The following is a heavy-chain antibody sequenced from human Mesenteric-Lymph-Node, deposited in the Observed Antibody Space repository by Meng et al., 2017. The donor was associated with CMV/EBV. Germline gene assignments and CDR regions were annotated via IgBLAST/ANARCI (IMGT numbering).Heavy chain of an antibody. CDR1: GFAFRNYG. CDR3: VREDGVVASRGNRFDP. Sequence: GESLKISCTASGFAFRNYGMSWVRQAPGKGLEWVSGVSASGGVTYYADSVKGRVTISRDNVKNTLHLQMNTLRAEDSAVYYCVREDGVVASRGNRFDPWGQGTLVTVSS. D-gene: IGHD3-3*01. J-gene: IGHJ5*02. V-gene: IGHV3-23*01. CDR2: VSASGGVT.